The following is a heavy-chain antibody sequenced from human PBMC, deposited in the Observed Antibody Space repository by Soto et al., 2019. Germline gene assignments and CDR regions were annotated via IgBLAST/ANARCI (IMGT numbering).Heavy chain of an antibody. J-gene: IGHJ4*02. Sequence: GASVKVSCKASGYTFSSYGVSWVRQAPGQGLEWMGWINPNSGGTNYAQKFQGWVTMTRDTSISTAYMELSRLRSDDTAVYYCARGNYDFWSGYLDYYFDYWGQGTLVTVSS. CDR1: GYTFSSYG. V-gene: IGHV1-2*04. D-gene: IGHD3-3*01. CDR2: INPNSGGT. CDR3: ARGNYDFWSGYLDYYFDY.